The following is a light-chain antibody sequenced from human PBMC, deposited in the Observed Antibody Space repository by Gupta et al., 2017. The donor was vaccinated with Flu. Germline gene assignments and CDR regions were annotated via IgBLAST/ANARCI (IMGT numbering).Light chain of an antibody. CDR3: HQYDSYPSFT. CDR2: YAS. CDR1: QKVNSN. J-gene: IGKJ3*01. Sequence: ERGAPSCRARQKVNSNLSGYQQKPGESARFLIYYASSRGTSVPARCISGGACTKFSLPTISLQYQEFSVYYCHQYDSYPSFTFGPGTKVDIK. V-gene: IGKV3-15*01.